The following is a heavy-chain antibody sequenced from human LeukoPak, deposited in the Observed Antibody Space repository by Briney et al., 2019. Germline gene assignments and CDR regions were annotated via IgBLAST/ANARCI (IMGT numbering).Heavy chain of an antibody. V-gene: IGHV1-18*01. CDR1: GYTFTSYG. J-gene: IGHJ4*02. D-gene: IGHD6-19*01. CDR2: ISAYNGNT. Sequence: ASVKVSCKASGYTFTSYGISWVRQAPGQGLEWMGWISAYNGNTNYAQKPQGRVTMTTDTSTSTAYMELRSLRFDDTAVYYCARDRSSGWYGDYWGQGTLVTVSS. CDR3: ARDRSSGWYGDY.